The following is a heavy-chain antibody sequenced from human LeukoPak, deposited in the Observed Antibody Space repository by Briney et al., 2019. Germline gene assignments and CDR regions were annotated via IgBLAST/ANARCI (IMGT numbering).Heavy chain of an antibody. D-gene: IGHD3-3*01. CDR3: AKDLVPYDFWSGFDY. CDR2: ISGSGGST. CDR1: GFTFSSYA. J-gene: IGHJ4*02. Sequence: GGSLRLSYAASGFTFSSYAMSWVRQAPGKGLEWVSAISGSGGSTYYADSVKGRFTISRDNSKNTLYLQMNSLRAEDTAVYYCAKDLVPYDFWSGFDYWGQGTLVTVSS. V-gene: IGHV3-23*01.